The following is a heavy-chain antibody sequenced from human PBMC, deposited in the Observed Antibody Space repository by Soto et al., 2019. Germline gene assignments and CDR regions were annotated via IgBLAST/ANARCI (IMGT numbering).Heavy chain of an antibody. J-gene: IGHJ4*02. Sequence: PSETLSLTCTVSGGSISSYYWSWIRQPPGKGLEWIGYIYYSGSTNYNPSLKSRVTISVDTSKNQFSLKLSSVTAADTAVYYCARSRGVTYFDYWGQGTLVTVSS. CDR2: IYYSGST. CDR1: GGSISSYY. V-gene: IGHV4-59*01. D-gene: IGHD2-21*02. CDR3: ARSRGVTYFDY.